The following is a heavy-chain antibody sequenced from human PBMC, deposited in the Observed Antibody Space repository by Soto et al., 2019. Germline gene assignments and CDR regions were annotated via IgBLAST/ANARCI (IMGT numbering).Heavy chain of an antibody. V-gene: IGHV3-33*01. J-gene: IGHJ4*02. Sequence: PGGSLRLSCAASGFTFSSYGMHWVRQAPGKGLEWVAVIWYDGSNKYYADSVKDRFTISRDNSKNTLYLQMNSLRAEDTAVYYCARGSVDTVDSSGFYEYWGQGTPVTVSS. D-gene: IGHD3-22*01. CDR2: IWYDGSNK. CDR1: GFTFSSYG. CDR3: ARGSVDTVDSSGFYEY.